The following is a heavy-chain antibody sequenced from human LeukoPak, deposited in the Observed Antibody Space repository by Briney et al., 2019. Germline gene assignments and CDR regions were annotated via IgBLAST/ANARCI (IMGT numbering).Heavy chain of an antibody. Sequence: SETLSLTCAVYGRSFNGYYWIWIRQSPAKGLEWIGEINHFGSTNYNPSLKSRVTISADTSKNQFSLKVNSVTAADTAVYYCARGYRAPQTFYSYHYFDSWAQGILVTVSS. V-gene: IGHV4-34*01. CDR1: GRSFNGYY. CDR2: INHFGST. D-gene: IGHD5-18*01. J-gene: IGHJ4*02. CDR3: ARGYRAPQTFYSYHYFDS.